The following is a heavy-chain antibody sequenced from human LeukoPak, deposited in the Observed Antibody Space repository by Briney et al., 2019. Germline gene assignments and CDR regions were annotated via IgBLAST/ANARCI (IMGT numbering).Heavy chain of an antibody. J-gene: IGHJ4*02. CDR3: ARLATGLDY. V-gene: IGHV3-30-3*01. CDR2: ISYDGSNK. Sequence: SCKASGYTFTGYYMHWVRQAPGKGLEWVAVISYDGSNKYYADSVKGRFTISRDNSKNTLYLQMNSLRAEDTAVYYCARLATGLDYWGQGTLVTVSS. D-gene: IGHD4-11*01. CDR1: GYTFTGYY.